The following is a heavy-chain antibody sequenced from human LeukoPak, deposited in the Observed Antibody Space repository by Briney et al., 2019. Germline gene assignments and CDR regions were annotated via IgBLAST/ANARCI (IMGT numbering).Heavy chain of an antibody. CDR3: ARGGIYGSGSQTFHY. CDR2: INAGNGNT. V-gene: IGHV1-3*01. D-gene: IGHD3-10*01. J-gene: IGHJ4*02. CDR1: GYTFTSYA. Sequence: GASVKVSCKAFGYTFTSYAMHWVRQAPGQRLEWMGWINAGNGNTKYSQKFQGRVTITRDTSASTAYMELSSLRSEDTAVYYCARGGIYGSGSQTFHYWGQGTLVTVSS.